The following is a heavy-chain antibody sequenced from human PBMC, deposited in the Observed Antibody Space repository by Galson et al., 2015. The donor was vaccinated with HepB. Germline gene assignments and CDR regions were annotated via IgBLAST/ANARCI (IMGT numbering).Heavy chain of an antibody. D-gene: IGHD3-22*01. CDR3: TTDYYDSSEWGSREKNRPGPFDY. Sequence: SLRLSCAASGFTFSNAWMSWVRQAPGKGLEWVGRIKSKTDGGTTDYAAPVKGRFTISRDDSKNTLYLQMNSLKTEDTAVYYCTTDYYDSSEWGSREKNRPGPFDYWGQGTLVTVSS. CDR2: IKSKTDGGTT. V-gene: IGHV3-15*01. J-gene: IGHJ4*02. CDR1: GFTFSNAW.